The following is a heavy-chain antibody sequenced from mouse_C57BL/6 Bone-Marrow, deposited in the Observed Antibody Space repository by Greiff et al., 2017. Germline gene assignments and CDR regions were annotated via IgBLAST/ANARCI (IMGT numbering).Heavy chain of an antibody. Sequence: QVHVKQPGAELVKPGASVKLSCKASGYTFTSYWMHWVKQRPGQGLEWIGMIHPNSGSTNYNEKFKSKATLTVDKSSSTAYMQLSSLTSEDSAVYYGARGGYYYGSSRYYYAMDYWGQGTSVTVSS. CDR1: GYTFTSYW. D-gene: IGHD1-1*01. J-gene: IGHJ4*01. CDR3: ARGGYYYGSSRYYYAMDY. V-gene: IGHV1-64*01. CDR2: IHPNSGST.